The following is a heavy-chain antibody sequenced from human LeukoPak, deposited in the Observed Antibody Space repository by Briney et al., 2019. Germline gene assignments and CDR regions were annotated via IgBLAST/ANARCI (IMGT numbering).Heavy chain of an antibody. CDR3: AREFTY. CDR2: ISGSGRTI. J-gene: IGHJ4*02. CDR1: GFTFRTYE. V-gene: IGHV3-48*03. Sequence: GGSLRLSCAASGFTFRTYEMNWVRQAPGKGLEWVSYISGSGRTIYYADSAKGRFTISRDNAKNPLYLQMNSLGAEDTAVYYCAREFTYWGQGTLVTVSS.